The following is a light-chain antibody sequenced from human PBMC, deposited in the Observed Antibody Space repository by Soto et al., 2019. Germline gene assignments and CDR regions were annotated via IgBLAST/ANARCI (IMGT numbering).Light chain of an antibody. Sequence: EIVMTQSPTTLSFSPGARATLSCRANQSVSRYLAWYQQKPGQAPRLLIYHASNRATGIPARFSGSGSGTDFTLTISSLEPEDFAIYYCQHHSNWLWTFGQGTKVDIK. J-gene: IGKJ1*01. CDR2: HAS. CDR3: QHHSNWLWT. V-gene: IGKV3-11*01. CDR1: QSVSRY.